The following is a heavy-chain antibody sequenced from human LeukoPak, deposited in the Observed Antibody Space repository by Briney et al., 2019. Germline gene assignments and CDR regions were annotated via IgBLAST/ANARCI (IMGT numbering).Heavy chain of an antibody. J-gene: IGHJ5*02. CDR1: GYTFTSYG. Sequence: AASVKVSCKASGYTFTSYGISWVRQAPGQGLEWMGWISAYNGNTNYAQKLQGRVTMTTDTSTSTAYMELRSLRSDDTAVYYCARDRIVVVPAAINWFDPWGQGTLVTVSS. V-gene: IGHV1-18*01. CDR3: ARDRIVVVPAAINWFDP. D-gene: IGHD2-2*01. CDR2: ISAYNGNT.